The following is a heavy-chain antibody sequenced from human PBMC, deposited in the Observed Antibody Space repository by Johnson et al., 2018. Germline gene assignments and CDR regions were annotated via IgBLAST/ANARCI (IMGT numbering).Heavy chain of an antibody. CDR1: GFTFDDYA. V-gene: IGHV3-9*01. CDR3: ALAARPWYYYYGMDV. Sequence: VQLVQSGGGLVQPGRSLRLSCAASGFTFDDYAMHWVRQAPGKGLEWVSGISWNSGSIGYADSVKGRFTISRDNAKNSLFLQMNSLRAEDTALYYCALAARPWYYYYGMDVWGQGTTVTVSS. D-gene: IGHD6-6*01. J-gene: IGHJ6*02. CDR2: ISWNSGSI.